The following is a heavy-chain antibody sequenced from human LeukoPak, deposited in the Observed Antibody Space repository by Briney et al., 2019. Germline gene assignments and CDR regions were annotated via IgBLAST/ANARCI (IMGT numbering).Heavy chain of an antibody. CDR3: AGGSSPTYYYFDY. D-gene: IGHD6-13*01. V-gene: IGHV3-11*04. CDR1: GFTFSDYY. CDR2: ISSSGSTI. J-gene: IGHJ4*02. Sequence: GGSLRLSCAASGFTFSDYYMSWIRQAPGKGLEWVSYISSSGSTIYYADSVKGRLTISRDNAKNSLYLQMNSLRAEDTAVYYCAGGSSPTYYYFDYWGQGTLVTVSP.